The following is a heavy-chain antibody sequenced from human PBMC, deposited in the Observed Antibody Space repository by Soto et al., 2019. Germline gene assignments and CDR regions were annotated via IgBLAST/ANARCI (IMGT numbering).Heavy chain of an antibody. CDR1: GFTFSSYA. Sequence: GGSLRLSCAASGFTFSSYAMHWVRQAPGKGLEWVAVISYDGSNKYYADSVKGRFTISRDNSKNTLYLQMNSLRAEDTAVYYCARDYSDSSGSFYFDYWGQGTLVTVSS. CDR3: ARDYSDSSGSFYFDY. V-gene: IGHV3-30-3*01. D-gene: IGHD3-22*01. CDR2: ISYDGSNK. J-gene: IGHJ4*02.